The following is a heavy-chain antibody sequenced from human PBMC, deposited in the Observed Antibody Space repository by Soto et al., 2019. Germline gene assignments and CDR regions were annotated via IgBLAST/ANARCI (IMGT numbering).Heavy chain of an antibody. Sequence: GGALGLSCASSGFTFSDYDMSWLRQAPGRGLEWVSDITSSGNIIYYADSVKGRFTLSRDNAKNTLYLQMNSLRVEDTAVYYCATDNILVSEYRGQGTMVTVSS. CDR3: ATDNILVSEY. D-gene: IGHD3-3*02. CDR1: GFTFSDYD. J-gene: IGHJ4*02. CDR2: ITSSGNII. V-gene: IGHV3-11*01.